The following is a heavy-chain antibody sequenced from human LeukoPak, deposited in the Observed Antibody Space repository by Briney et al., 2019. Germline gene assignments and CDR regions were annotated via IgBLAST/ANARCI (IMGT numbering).Heavy chain of an antibody. CDR1: GFTFSSYW. V-gene: IGHV3-74*01. D-gene: IGHD6-13*01. Sequence: GGSLRLSCAAYGFTFSSYWMYWVRQAPGKGLVWVSRIISDGSSTSYADSVKGRFTISRDNAKNTLYLQMNSLGPEHTPVYYWASIAAAGEYFDYWGQGTLVTVSS. CDR2: IISDGSST. J-gene: IGHJ4*02. CDR3: ASIAAAGEYFDY.